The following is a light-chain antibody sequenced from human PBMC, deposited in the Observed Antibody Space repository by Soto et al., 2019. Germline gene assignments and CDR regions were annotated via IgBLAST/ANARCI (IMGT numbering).Light chain of an antibody. CDR3: CSYAGSSTSYG. CDR2: EVS. J-gene: IGLJ1*01. CDR1: SSDVGSYNL. Sequence: QSVLTQPASVSGSPGQSITISCTGTSSDVGSYNLVSWYQQHPGKAPKLMIYEVSKRPSGVSNRFSGPKSGNTASLTISGLQAEDEADYYCCSYAGSSTSYGFGTGTKVTVL. V-gene: IGLV2-23*02.